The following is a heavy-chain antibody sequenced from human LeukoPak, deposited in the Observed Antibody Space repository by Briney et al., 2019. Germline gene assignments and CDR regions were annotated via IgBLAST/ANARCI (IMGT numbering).Heavy chain of an antibody. CDR2: IYHSGST. V-gene: IGHV4-30-2*01. J-gene: IGHJ6*02. D-gene: IGHD5-24*01. CDR1: GGSIGSGGYS. Sequence: PSETLSLTCAVSGGSIGSGGYSWSWIRQPPGKGLEWIGYIYHSGSTNYNPSLKSRVTISVDTSKNQFSLKLSSVTAADTAVYYCARLAVEMAYYYGMDVWGQGITVTVSS. CDR3: ARLAVEMAYYYGMDV.